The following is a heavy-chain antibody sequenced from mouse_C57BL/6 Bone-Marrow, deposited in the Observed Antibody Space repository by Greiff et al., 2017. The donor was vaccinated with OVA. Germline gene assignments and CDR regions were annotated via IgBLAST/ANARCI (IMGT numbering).Heavy chain of an antibody. J-gene: IGHJ2*01. D-gene: IGHD1-1*01. V-gene: IGHV1-26*01. CDR3: ARWGVITTVVGDY. CDR2: INPNNGGT. Sequence: VQLQQSGPELVKPGASVKISCKASGYTFTDYYMNWVKQSHGKSLEWIGDINPNNGGTSYNQKFKGKATLTVDKSSSTAYMELRSLTSEDSAVYYCARWGVITTVVGDYWGQGTTLTVSS. CDR1: GYTFTDYY.